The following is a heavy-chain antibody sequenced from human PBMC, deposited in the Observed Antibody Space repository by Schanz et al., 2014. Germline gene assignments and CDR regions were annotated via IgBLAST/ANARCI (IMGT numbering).Heavy chain of an antibody. CDR3: AKGGSLDS. CDR1: GFTFSINA. J-gene: IGHJ4*02. CDR2: IRYDGTIK. Sequence: QVQLVESGGGVVQPGGSLRLSCAASGFTFSINAMHWARQPPGKGLEWVAFIRYDGTIKNYADSVKGRFTISRDNSKNTLYLQMNSRNSEDTALYYCAKGGSLDSWGQGTQVTVSS. V-gene: IGHV3-30*02. D-gene: IGHD3-16*01.